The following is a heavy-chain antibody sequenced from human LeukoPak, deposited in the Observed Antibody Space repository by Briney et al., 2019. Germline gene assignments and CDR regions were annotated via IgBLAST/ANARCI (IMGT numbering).Heavy chain of an antibody. J-gene: IGHJ4*02. CDR1: GFTFSSYV. V-gene: IGHV3-33*01. CDR2: IWFDGSNK. Sequence: GGSLRLSCAASGFTFSSYVMHWVRQAPGKGLEWVALIWFDGSNKHYADSVKGRFTISRDNSKNSLYLQVNSLKTEDTAVYYCARARDGDYCFDYGAREPWSPSPQ. D-gene: IGHD4-17*01. CDR3: ARARDGDYCFDY.